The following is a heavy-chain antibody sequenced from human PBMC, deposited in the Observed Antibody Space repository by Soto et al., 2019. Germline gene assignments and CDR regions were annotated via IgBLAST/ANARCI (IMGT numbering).Heavy chain of an antibody. V-gene: IGHV4-34*01. D-gene: IGHD3-3*01. CDR2: INHSGST. Sequence: SETLSLTCAVYGGSFSGYYWSWIRQPPGKGLEWIGEINHSGSTNYNPSLKSRVTISVDTSKNQFSLKLSSVTAADTAVYYCARGNLYDFWSGSWFDPWGQGTLVTVSS. CDR3: ARGNLYDFWSGSWFDP. J-gene: IGHJ5*02. CDR1: GGSFSGYY.